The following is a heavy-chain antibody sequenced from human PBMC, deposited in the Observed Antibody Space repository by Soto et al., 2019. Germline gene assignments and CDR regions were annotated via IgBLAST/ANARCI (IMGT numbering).Heavy chain of an antibody. Sequence: QVQLVQSGAEVKKPGASVKVSCQVSGNLLSDLYMHWVRQAPGKGLEWMGGFDPEDGKTIYAQKFQGRVTMTEDTSTDTVYIDLSRLSSADTAVYYCTVGVVATLWFDPWGQGTLVTVSS. CDR1: GNLLSDLY. V-gene: IGHV1-24*01. CDR3: TVGVVATLWFDP. CDR2: FDPEDGKT. J-gene: IGHJ5*02. D-gene: IGHD1-26*01.